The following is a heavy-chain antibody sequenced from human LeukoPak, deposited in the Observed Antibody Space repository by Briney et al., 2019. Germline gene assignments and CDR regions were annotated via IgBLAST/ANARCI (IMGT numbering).Heavy chain of an antibody. Sequence: GGSLRLSCAASGFTFGSYAMSRVRQAPGKGLEWVSGISGSGDNTYYADSVKGRFTISRDNSKNTLYVQVNSLGTEDTAAYYCAKGSYYDSSGSFYFDYWGQGTLVTVSS. CDR1: GFTFGSYA. D-gene: IGHD3-22*01. CDR2: ISGSGDNT. V-gene: IGHV3-23*01. CDR3: AKGSYYDSSGSFYFDY. J-gene: IGHJ4*02.